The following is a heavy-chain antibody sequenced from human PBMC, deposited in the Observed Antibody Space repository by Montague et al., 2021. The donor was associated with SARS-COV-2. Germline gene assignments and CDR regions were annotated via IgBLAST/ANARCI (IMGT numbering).Heavy chain of an antibody. V-gene: IGHV4-34*01. CDR1: GGSFSNYY. CDR2: VNQSGTT. Sequence: SETLSLTCAISGGSFSNYYWSWIRQPPGKGLEWIGGVNQSGTTIYNPSVKSGVAISEDTSKNQFYLRLNSVTAADTAVYYCARGRRPVVVPVAGPAGRPLDIGGQGTVVTVSS. CDR3: ARGRRPVVVPVAGPAGRPLDI. D-gene: IGHD2-2*01. J-gene: IGHJ3*02.